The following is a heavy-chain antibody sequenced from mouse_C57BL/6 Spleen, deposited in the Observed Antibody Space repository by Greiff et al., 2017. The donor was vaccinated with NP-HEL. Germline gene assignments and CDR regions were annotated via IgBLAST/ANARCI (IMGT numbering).Heavy chain of an antibody. CDR1: GFNIKDYY. CDR3: TTRLITTVVSFDY. CDR2: IDPEDGDT. V-gene: IGHV14-1*01. D-gene: IGHD1-1*01. J-gene: IGHJ2*01. Sequence: EVQLQQSGAELVRPGASVKLSCTASGFNIKDYYMHWVKQRPEQGLEWIGRIDPEDGDTEYAPKFQGKATMTADTSSNTAYLQLSSLTSEDTAVYYCTTRLITTVVSFDYWGQGTTLTVSS.